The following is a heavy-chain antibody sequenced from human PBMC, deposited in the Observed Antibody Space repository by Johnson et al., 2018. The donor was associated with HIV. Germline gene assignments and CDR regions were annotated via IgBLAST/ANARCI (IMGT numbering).Heavy chain of an antibody. D-gene: IGHD3-10*01. CDR3: AREATMVREVNDGFDI. J-gene: IGHJ3*02. CDR2: IYSDSGTSGT. V-gene: IGHV3-23*03. CDR1: GFTFSSYG. Sequence: VQLVESGGGLVQPGGSLRLSCAASGFTFSSYGMSWVRQAPGKGLEWVSRIYSDSGTSGTNYADSVKGRFTISRDSSKNTLYLQMNSLRVEDTAVYYCAREATMVREVNDGFDIWGQGTMVTVSS.